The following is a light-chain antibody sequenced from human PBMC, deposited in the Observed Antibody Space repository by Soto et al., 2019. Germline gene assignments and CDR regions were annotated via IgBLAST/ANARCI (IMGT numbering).Light chain of an antibody. J-gene: IGLJ3*02. CDR1: SSDVGGYNY. CDR2: EVS. V-gene: IGLV2-8*01. CDR3: SSYAGSNNPWV. Sequence: QSVLTQPPSASGSPGQSVTISCTGTSSDVGGYNYVCWYQQHPGKAPKLMISEVSKRPSGVPDRFSGSKSGNTASLTVSGLQAEDEADYYGSSYAGSNNPWVFGGGTKLTVL.